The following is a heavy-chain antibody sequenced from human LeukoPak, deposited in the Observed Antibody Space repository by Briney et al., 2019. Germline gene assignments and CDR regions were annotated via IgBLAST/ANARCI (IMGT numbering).Heavy chain of an antibody. J-gene: IGHJ5*02. CDR2: INTDGSST. D-gene: IGHD2-2*01. Sequence: PGGSLRLSCAASGFTFSSYWMHWVRQAPGKGLVWVSLINTDGSSTSYADSVKGRFTISRDNAKNTLYLQMNSLRAEDTAVYYCARDLNIVVLSIHWFDPWGQGTLVTVSS. V-gene: IGHV3-74*01. CDR1: GFTFSSYW. CDR3: ARDLNIVVLSIHWFDP.